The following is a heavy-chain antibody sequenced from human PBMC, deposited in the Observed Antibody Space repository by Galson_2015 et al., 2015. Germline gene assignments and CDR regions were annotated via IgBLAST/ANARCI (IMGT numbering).Heavy chain of an antibody. V-gene: IGHV1-69*13. CDR2: IIPIFGTA. Sequence: SVKVSCKASGGTFSSYAISWVRQAPGQGLEWMGGIIPIFGTANYAQKFQGRVTNTADESTSTAYMELSSLRSEDTAVYYCARDLTVTTRAWYFDLWGRGTLVTVSS. J-gene: IGHJ2*01. CDR1: GGTFSSYA. CDR3: ARDLTVTTRAWYFDL. D-gene: IGHD4-17*01.